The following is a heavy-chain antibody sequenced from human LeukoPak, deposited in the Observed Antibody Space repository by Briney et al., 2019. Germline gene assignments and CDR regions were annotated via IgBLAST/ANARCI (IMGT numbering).Heavy chain of an antibody. V-gene: IGHV4-61*02. D-gene: IGHD1-14*01. CDR1: GGSISSGSYY. CDR2: IYTSGST. Sequence: SETLSLTCTVSGGSISSGSYYWSWIRQPVGKGLEWIGRIYTSGSTNYNPSLKSRVTISVDTSKNQFSLKLSSVTAAETAVYYCARDPGWYYFDYWGQGTLVTVSS. J-gene: IGHJ4*02. CDR3: ARDPGWYYFDY.